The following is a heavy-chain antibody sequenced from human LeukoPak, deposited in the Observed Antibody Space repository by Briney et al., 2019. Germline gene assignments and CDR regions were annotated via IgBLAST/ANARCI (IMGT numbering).Heavy chain of an antibody. D-gene: IGHD2-2*01. Sequence: GRSLRLSCAASGFTFNSYGMHWARQAPGKGLEWVAVIWYDGSDKYYADSVKGRFTISRDNSKNTLYLQMNSLRAEDTAVYYCAREDCSSTSCLTRNWFDPWGQGTLVTVSS. J-gene: IGHJ5*02. CDR1: GFTFNSYG. CDR3: AREDCSSTSCLTRNWFDP. V-gene: IGHV3-33*01. CDR2: IWYDGSDK.